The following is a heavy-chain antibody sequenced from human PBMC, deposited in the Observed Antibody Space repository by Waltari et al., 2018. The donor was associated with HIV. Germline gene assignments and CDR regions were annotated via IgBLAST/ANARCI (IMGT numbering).Heavy chain of an antibody. D-gene: IGHD3-16*01. CDR3: GRGGLRDY. CDR1: GFPISSYS. J-gene: IGHJ4*02. Sequence: EVQLVDSGGGLVQPGGSLRISCAASGFPISSYSMGWVRQAPGEGVEWVAFIKEDGSEKTYVDSVKGRFTISRDNAKNSLFLQMNNLRAEDTAVYYCGRGGLRDYWGQGTLVTVSS. V-gene: IGHV3-7*01. CDR2: IKEDGSEK.